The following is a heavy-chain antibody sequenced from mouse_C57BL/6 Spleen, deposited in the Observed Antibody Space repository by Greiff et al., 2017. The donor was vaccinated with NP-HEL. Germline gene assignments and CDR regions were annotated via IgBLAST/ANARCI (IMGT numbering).Heavy chain of an antibody. CDR2: IYPGAGDT. D-gene: IGHD3-1*01. J-gene: IGHJ3*01. CDR3: GRERGSSGYWFAY. V-gene: IGHV1-80*01. CDR1: GYAFSSYW. Sequence: QVQLQQSGAELVKPGASVKISCKASGYAFSSYWMNWVKQRPGKGLEWIGQIYPGAGDTNYNGKFKGKAPLTADKSSSTAYMQLSSRTSDDSSVYFCGRERGSSGYWFAYWGQGTLVTVSA.